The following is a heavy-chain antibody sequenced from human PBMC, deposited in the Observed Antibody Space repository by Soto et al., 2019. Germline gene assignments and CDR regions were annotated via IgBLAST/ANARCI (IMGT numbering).Heavy chain of an antibody. CDR1: GGSISSSSYY. V-gene: IGHV4-39*07. D-gene: IGHD6-19*01. CDR3: ARDRGSGWYDEFDI. J-gene: IGHJ3*02. Sequence: SETLSLTCTVSGGSISSSSYYWGWIRQPPGKGLEWIGSIYYSGSTYYNPSLKSRVTISVDTSKNQFSLKLSSVTAADTAVYYCARDRGSGWYDEFDIWGPGTMVTVAS. CDR2: IYYSGST.